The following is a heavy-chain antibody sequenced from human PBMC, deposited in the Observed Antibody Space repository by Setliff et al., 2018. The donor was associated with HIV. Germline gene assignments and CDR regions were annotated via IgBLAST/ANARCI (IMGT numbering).Heavy chain of an antibody. CDR3: AREPDSIPYDY. J-gene: IGHJ4*02. D-gene: IGHD4-4*01. V-gene: IGHV4-39*07. CDR1: GGSISSSSYY. CDR2: FYYSGNT. Sequence: SATLSPTCTVSGGSISSSSYYWGWIRQPPGKGLEWIGSFYYSGNTYYNPSLKSRVTISVDASRNQFSLKLSSVTAADTAVYYCAREPDSIPYDYWVQGTLVTVSS.